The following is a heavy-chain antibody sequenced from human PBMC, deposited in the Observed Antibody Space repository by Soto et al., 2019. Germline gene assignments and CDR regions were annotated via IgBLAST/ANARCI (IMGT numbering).Heavy chain of an antibody. CDR3: ARDRVAASSYYYYGMDV. CDR2: IYYSGST. V-gene: IGHV4-59*01. CDR1: GGSISSYY. D-gene: IGHD6-6*01. Sequence: PSETLSLTCTVSGGSISSYYWSWIRQPPGNGLEWIGYIYYSGSTNYNPSLKSRVTISVDTSKNQFSLKLSSVTAADTAVYYCARDRVAASSYYYYGMDVWGQGTTVTVSS. J-gene: IGHJ6*02.